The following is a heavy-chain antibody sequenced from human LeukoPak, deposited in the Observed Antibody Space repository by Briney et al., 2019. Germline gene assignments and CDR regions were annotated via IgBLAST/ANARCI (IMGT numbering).Heavy chain of an antibody. CDR3: ARVTRFYASGKTFDY. D-gene: IGHD3-10*01. J-gene: IGHJ4*02. V-gene: IGHV3-11*01. Sequence: PGGSLRLSCRTSGFSFSDYYMGWIRQAPGKGPEWISYISSAFNVIYYADSVKGRFTSSRDTAENSVHLQMNSLRVDDTAVYYCARVTRFYASGKTFDYWGQGTLVTVSS. CDR1: GFSFSDYY. CDR2: ISSAFNVI.